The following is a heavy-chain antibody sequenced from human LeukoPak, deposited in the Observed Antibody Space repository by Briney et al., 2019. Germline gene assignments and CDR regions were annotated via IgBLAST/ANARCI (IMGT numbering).Heavy chain of an antibody. Sequence: PGGSLRLSCAAFGVTFSSYAMHCVRQAPGEGLEWVVVISYDGSNKYYADSVKGRFTISRDNSKNTLFLQMNSLRGEDTAVYYCARDFGWISGLDYWGQGTLVTVSS. CDR3: ARDFGWISGLDY. CDR2: ISYDGSNK. D-gene: IGHD2-2*03. J-gene: IGHJ4*02. CDR1: GVTFSSYA. V-gene: IGHV3-30-3*01.